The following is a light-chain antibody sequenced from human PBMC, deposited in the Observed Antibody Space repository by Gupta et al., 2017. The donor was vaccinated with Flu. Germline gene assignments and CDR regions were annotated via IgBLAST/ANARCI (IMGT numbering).Light chain of an antibody. Sequence: DIQMTQSPSSRSASVGDRVTITCRASPSISTYLNWYQQKPGKAPKRLISAPSRLQSGVPARFSGSGSGTNFTLSISRLQPEDVATYYCKQRYNCPRTFGQGTKVEIK. CDR2: APS. CDR3: KQRYNCPRT. CDR1: PSISTY. J-gene: IGKJ1*01. V-gene: IGKV1-39*01.